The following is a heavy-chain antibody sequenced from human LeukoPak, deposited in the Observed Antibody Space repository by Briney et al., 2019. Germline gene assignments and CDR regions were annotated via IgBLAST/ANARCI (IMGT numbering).Heavy chain of an antibody. CDR1: GLTFSSHA. CDR3: ASRPASETYFAVFDY. Sequence: GGSLRLSCVASGLTFSSHAMTWVRQTPGKGLEWVSGITGSGGTTYHADSVKGRFTISRDNSKNTLYLQMNNLRAEDTAVYYCASRPASETYFAVFDYWGQGTPVTVSS. J-gene: IGHJ4*02. D-gene: IGHD1-26*01. CDR2: ITGSGGTT. V-gene: IGHV3-23*01.